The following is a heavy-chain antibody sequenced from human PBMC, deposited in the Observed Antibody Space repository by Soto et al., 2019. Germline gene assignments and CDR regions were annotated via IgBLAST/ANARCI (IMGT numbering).Heavy chain of an antibody. CDR1: GFTFTSYA. Sequence: TGGSLRLSCAASGFTFTSYAMNWVRQAPGKGLEWVSAISGSGGRTNYADSVKGRFTVSRDNSKNTLYLQMNRLRAEDTAVYYWAKDEYKLPNSPDYWGQGTRVTVAS. V-gene: IGHV3-23*01. D-gene: IGHD2-2*01. CDR3: AKDEYKLPNSPDY. CDR2: ISGSGGRT. J-gene: IGHJ4*02.